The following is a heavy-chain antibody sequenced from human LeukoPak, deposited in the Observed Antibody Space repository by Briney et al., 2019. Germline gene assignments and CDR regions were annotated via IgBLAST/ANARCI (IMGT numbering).Heavy chain of an antibody. CDR2: INHSGST. J-gene: IGHJ5*02. CDR1: GGSFSGYY. D-gene: IGHD3-10*01. V-gene: IGHV4-34*01. CDR3: ARGSQITMVRGVIITGRQYNWFDP. Sequence: SETLSLTCAVYGGSFSGYYWSWIRQPPGKGLEWTEEINHSGSTNYNPSLKSRVTISVDTSKNQFSLKLSSVTAADTAVYYCARGSQITMVRGVIITGRQYNWFDPWGQGTLVTVSS.